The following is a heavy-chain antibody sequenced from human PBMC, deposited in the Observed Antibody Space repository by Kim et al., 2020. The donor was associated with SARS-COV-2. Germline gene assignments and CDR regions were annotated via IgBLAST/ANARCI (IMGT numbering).Heavy chain of an antibody. V-gene: IGHV1-69*01. CDR2: GTA. D-gene: IGHD3-16*01. Sequence: GTANDAQKFQGRVTITADESTSTAYMELNSLRSEDTAVYYCATQGGPIDYWGQGTLVTVSS. J-gene: IGHJ4*02. CDR3: ATQGGPIDY.